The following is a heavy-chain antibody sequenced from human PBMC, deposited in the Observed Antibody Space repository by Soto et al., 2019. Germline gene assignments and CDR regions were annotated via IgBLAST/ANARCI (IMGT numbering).Heavy chain of an antibody. J-gene: IGHJ4*02. Sequence: QVQLQQWGAGLLKPSETLSLTCAVYGGSFSGYYWSWIRQPPGKGLEWIGEINHSGSTNYNPSLKSRVTISVDTSKNQFSLKLSSVTAADTAVYYCARGVTDGGYDSSGYYYLPFHYWGQGTLVTVSS. CDR2: INHSGST. CDR3: ARGVTDGGYDSSGYYYLPFHY. CDR1: GGSFSGYY. D-gene: IGHD3-22*01. V-gene: IGHV4-34*01.